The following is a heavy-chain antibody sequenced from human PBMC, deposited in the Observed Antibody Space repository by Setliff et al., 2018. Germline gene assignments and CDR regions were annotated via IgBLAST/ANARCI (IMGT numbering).Heavy chain of an antibody. J-gene: IGHJ4*02. Sequence: ASVKVSCKASGYTFTSYAMNWVRQAPGQGLEWMGWINTNTGNPMYAQGFTGRFVFSLDTSVSTAYLQISSLKAEDTAVYYCARAWYYNFWSGSQIEYWGQGTLLTVSS. V-gene: IGHV7-4-1*02. CDR2: INTNTGNP. CDR3: ARAWYYNFWSGSQIEY. D-gene: IGHD3-3*01. CDR1: GYTFTSYA.